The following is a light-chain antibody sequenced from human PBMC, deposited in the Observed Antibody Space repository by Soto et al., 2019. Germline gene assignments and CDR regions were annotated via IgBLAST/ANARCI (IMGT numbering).Light chain of an antibody. Sequence: DIVMTQSPDSLAVSLGERATINCKSSQSVLYSSNNKNYLAWYQQKPGQPPKLIIYWASTRESGVPDRFSASGSGTDFTLTISSLQAEDVAVYYCQQYYNSPLAFGQGTKVEIK. CDR1: QSVLYSSNNKNY. CDR2: WAS. CDR3: QQYYNSPLA. J-gene: IGKJ1*01. V-gene: IGKV4-1*01.